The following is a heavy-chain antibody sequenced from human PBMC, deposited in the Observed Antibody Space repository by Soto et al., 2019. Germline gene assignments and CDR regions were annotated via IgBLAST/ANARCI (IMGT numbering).Heavy chain of an antibody. CDR1: GYTFTSYG. J-gene: IGHJ6*02. Sequence: ASVKVSCKASGYTFTSYGISWVRQAPGQGLEWMGWISAYNGNTNYAQKLQGRVTMTADKSTSTAYMELSSLRSEDTAVYYCARDRGANYDILTSPPDYYYYGMDVWGQGTTVTVSS. V-gene: IGHV1-18*01. D-gene: IGHD3-9*01. CDR2: ISAYNGNT. CDR3: ARDRGANYDILTSPPDYYYYGMDV.